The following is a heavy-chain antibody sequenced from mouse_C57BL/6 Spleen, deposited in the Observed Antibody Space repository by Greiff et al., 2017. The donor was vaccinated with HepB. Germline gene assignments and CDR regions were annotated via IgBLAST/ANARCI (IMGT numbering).Heavy chain of an antibody. CDR2: IDPNSGGT. CDR3: ARGPHSYYYAMDY. Sequence: QVQLQQPGAELVKPGASVKLSCKASGYTFTSYWMHWVKQRPGRGLEWIGRIDPNSGGTKYNEKFKSKATLTVDKPSSTAYIQLSSLTSEDSAVYYCARGPHSYYYAMDYWGQGTSVTVSS. CDR1: GYTFTSYW. V-gene: IGHV1-72*01. J-gene: IGHJ4*01.